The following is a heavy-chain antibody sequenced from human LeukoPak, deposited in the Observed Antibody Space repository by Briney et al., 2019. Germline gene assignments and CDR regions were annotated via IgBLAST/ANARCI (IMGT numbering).Heavy chain of an antibody. CDR3: ARDWSALGTGGGVY. D-gene: IGHD6-13*01. Sequence: GGSLRLSCAASGFTFSSYGMHWVRQAPGKGLEWMAVIWYDGSNKYYADSVEGRFTISRDNSKNTLYLQMNSLRAEDTAVYYCARDWSALGTGGGVYWGQGTLVTVSS. J-gene: IGHJ4*02. V-gene: IGHV3-33*01. CDR1: GFTFSSYG. CDR2: IWYDGSNK.